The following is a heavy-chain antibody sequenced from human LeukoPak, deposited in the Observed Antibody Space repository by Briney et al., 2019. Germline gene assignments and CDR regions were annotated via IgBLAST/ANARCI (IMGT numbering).Heavy chain of an antibody. CDR3: ARVLDSSSSRYQAFPY. Sequence: PGGSLRLSCAASGCTFSSDWRTWVRRGPGKGREWGADAKKEGREKYYVDSVKGRFTIFRDNAKNSLYLQMNSLRAEDTAVYYCARVLDSSSSRYQAFPYWGQGTLVTVSS. V-gene: IGHV3-7*01. CDR1: GCTFSSDW. CDR2: AKKEGREK. D-gene: IGHD2-15*01. J-gene: IGHJ4*02.